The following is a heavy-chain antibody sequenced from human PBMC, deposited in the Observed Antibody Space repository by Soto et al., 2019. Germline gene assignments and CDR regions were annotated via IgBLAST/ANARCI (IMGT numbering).Heavy chain of an antibody. V-gene: IGHV3-74*01. CDR1: GFSFSSYW. J-gene: IGHJ5*02. CDR2: INSDGSTT. CDR3: ARVLTGSYNWFDH. Sequence: EVQLVESGGGLVQPGGSLRLSCAASGFSFSSYWMHWVRQVPGKGLVWVSRINSDGSTTTYADSVKGRFTISRDNAKNTLYLQMNSLRVEDTAVYYCARVLTGSYNWFDHWGQGTLVTVSS. D-gene: IGHD1-20*01.